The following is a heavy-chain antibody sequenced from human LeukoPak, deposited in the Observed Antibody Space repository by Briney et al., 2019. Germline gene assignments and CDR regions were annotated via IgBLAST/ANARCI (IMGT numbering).Heavy chain of an antibody. D-gene: IGHD6-13*01. CDR2: ISSNGGST. CDR1: GFTFSSYA. CDR3: ARQGIAAAGKPLDY. V-gene: IGHV3-64*01. Sequence: GGSLRLSCAASGFTFSSYAMHWVRQAPGKGLEYVSAISSNGGSTYYANSVKGRFTISRDNSKNTLYLQMGSLRAEDMAAYYCARQGIAAAGKPLDYWGQGTLVTVSS. J-gene: IGHJ4*02.